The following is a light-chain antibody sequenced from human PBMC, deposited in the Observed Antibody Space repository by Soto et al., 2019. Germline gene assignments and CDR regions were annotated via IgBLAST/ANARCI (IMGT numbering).Light chain of an antibody. J-gene: IGKJ1*01. CDR1: QSLLHSNGYTY. Sequence: DIVVTQSPLSLTVTPGEPASISCRSSQSLLHSNGYTYLDWYLQKPGQSPQVLIYMGSNRVSGVPDRFSGSGSGTDFTLKISRVEAEDVGVYYCMQTPQTRTFGQGTKVEI. CDR2: MGS. V-gene: IGKV2-28*01. CDR3: MQTPQTRT.